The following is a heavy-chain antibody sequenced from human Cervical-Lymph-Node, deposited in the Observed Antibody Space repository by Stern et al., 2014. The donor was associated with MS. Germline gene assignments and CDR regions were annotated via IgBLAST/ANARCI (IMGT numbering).Heavy chain of an antibody. CDR2: IIPIFGTA. CDR3: ARGMIVVGQGDYFDY. J-gene: IGHJ4*02. D-gene: IGHD3-22*01. Sequence: QLVESGAEVKKHGSSVKVSCLVSGDTFSSYAIRWVREDARQGLEWLGGIIPIFGTANYAQKFQGRVTITADESTSTAYMELSSLRSEDTAVYYCARGMIVVGQGDYFDYWGQGTLVTVSS. CDR1: GDTFSSYA. V-gene: IGHV1-69*01.